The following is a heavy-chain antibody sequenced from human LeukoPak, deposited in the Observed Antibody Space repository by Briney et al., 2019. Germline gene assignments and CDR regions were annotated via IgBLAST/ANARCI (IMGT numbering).Heavy chain of an antibody. Sequence: SETLSLTCSVSGGSITNKNYYWGWIRQPPGKGLEWIGEIYHSGSTNYNPSLKSRVTISVDKSKNQFSLKLSSVTAADTAVYYCARLRDGYNYFDYWGQGTLVTVSS. J-gene: IGHJ4*02. CDR1: GGSITNKNYY. D-gene: IGHD5-24*01. CDR3: ARLRDGYNYFDY. CDR2: IYHSGST. V-gene: IGHV4-39*07.